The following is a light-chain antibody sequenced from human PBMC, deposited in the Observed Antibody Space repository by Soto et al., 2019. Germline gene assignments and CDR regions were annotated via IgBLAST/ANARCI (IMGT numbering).Light chain of an antibody. V-gene: IGKV3-15*01. CDR2: AAS. CDR1: QSVSRN. J-gene: IGKJ2*01. Sequence: EIVMTQSPATLSVSPGERATLSCRASQSVSRNLAWYQQKPGQAPSILIYAASTRATGIPARFSGSGSGTEFTLTISSLQSEDFAVYYCQQYNNWPYTFGQGTKLEIK. CDR3: QQYNNWPYT.